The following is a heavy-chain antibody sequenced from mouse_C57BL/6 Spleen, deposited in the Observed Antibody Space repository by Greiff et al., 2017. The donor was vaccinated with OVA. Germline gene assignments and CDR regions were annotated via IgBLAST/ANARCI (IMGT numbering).Heavy chain of an antibody. CDR1: GYTFTDYY. J-gene: IGHJ4*01. Sequence: VQLKQSGPELVKPGASVKISCKASGYTFTDYYMNWVKQSHGKSLEWIGDINPNNGGTSYNQKFKGKATVTVDKSSSTAYMELRSLTSEDSAVYYCARGYYYAMDYWGQGTSVTVSS. D-gene: IGHD2-2*01. CDR2: INPNNGGT. CDR3: ARGYYYAMDY. V-gene: IGHV1-26*01.